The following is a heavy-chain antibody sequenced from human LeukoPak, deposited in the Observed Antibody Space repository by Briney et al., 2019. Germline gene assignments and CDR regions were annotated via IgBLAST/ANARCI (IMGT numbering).Heavy chain of an antibody. CDR2: IYTSGST. CDR1: GGSISSYY. CDR3: ARAQAVHNWFDP. J-gene: IGHJ5*02. D-gene: IGHD6-19*01. Sequence: SETLSLTCTVSGGSISSYYWSWIRQPAGKGLEWIGRIYTSGSTNYNPSLKGRVTMSVDTSKSQFSLKLSSVTAADTAVYYCARAQAVHNWFDPWGQGTLVTVSS. V-gene: IGHV4-4*07.